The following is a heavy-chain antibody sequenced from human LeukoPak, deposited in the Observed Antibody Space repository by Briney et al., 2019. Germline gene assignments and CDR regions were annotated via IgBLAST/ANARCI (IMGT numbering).Heavy chain of an antibody. CDR2: ISSSGSTI. V-gene: IGHV3-11*04. D-gene: IGHD3-16*02. CDR1: GFTFSDYY. J-gene: IGHJ5*02. Sequence: KPGGSLRLSCAASGFTFSDYYMSWIRQAPGKGLEWVSYISSSGSTIHYADSVKGRCTISRDNARNSLYLQMNSLGAEDTAVYYCARDYFTFGGVIVASWGQGTLVTVSS. CDR3: ARDYFTFGGVIVAS.